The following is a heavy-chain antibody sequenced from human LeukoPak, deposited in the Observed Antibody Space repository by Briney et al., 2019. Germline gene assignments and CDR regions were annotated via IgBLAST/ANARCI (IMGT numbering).Heavy chain of an antibody. Sequence: GASVKVSCKASGGTFSSYAISWVRQAPGQGLEWMGGIIPIFGTANYAQKFQGRVTMTRDTSISTAYMELSRLRSDDTAVYYCARGLVDIVATIDYWGQGTLVTVSS. CDR2: IIPIFGTA. J-gene: IGHJ4*02. CDR1: GGTFSSYA. CDR3: ARGLVDIVATIDY. D-gene: IGHD5-12*01. V-gene: IGHV1-69*05.